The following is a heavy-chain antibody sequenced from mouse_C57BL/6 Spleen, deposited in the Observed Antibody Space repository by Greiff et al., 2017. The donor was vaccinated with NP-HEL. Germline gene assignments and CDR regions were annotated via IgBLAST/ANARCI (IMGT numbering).Heavy chain of an antibody. CDR2: ISDGGSYT. Sequence: EVQLVESGGGLVKPGGSLKLSCAASGFTFSSYAMSWVRQTPEKRLEWVATISDGGSYTYYPDNVKGRFTISRDNAKNNLYLQMSHLKSEDTAMYYCARTGGSMDYWGQGTSVTVSS. CDR1: GFTFSSYA. CDR3: ARTGGSMDY. J-gene: IGHJ4*01. V-gene: IGHV5-4*01.